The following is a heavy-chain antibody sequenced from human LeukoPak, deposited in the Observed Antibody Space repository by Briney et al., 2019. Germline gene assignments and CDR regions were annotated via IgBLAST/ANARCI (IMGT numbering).Heavy chain of an antibody. V-gene: IGHV3-7*02. D-gene: IGHD4-23*01. Sequence: PGGSLRLSCAASDFTFSNYWMAWLRQAPGGGLEWVANINEDGSAKTYVGSVQGRFTISRDNARRSLYLQMNSLTVDDRGVYYCASGKGYNRFDPWGQGTLVTVSS. CDR2: INEDGSAK. J-gene: IGHJ5*02. CDR1: DFTFSNYW. CDR3: ASGKGYNRFDP.